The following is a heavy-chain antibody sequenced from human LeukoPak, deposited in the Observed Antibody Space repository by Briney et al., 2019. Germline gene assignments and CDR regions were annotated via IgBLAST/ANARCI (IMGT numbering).Heavy chain of an antibody. V-gene: IGHV4-59*01. J-gene: IGHJ6*03. CDR1: GGSISSYY. CDR2: IYYSGST. Sequence: SETLSLTCTVSGGSISSYYWSWIRQPPGKGLEWIGYIYYSGSTNYNPSLKSRVTISVDTSKNQFSLKLSSVTAADTAVYYCASGGGHGDYFQAFPEYYYYYYMDVWGKGTTVTVSS. D-gene: IGHD4-17*01. CDR3: ASGGGHGDYFQAFPEYYYYYYMDV.